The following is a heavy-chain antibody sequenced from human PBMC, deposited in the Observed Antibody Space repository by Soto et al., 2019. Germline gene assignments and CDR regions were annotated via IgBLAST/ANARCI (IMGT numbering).Heavy chain of an antibody. Sequence: GGSLRLSCAASGFTFSSYAMSWVRQAPGKGLEWVSAISGSGGSTYYAGSVTGRFTISRDNSKNTLYLQMNSLRAEDTAVYYCAKDSGPQQLVLGARLGYYGMDVWGQGTTVPVAS. CDR1: GFTFSSYA. V-gene: IGHV3-23*01. D-gene: IGHD6-13*01. CDR3: AKDSGPQQLVLGARLGYYGMDV. CDR2: ISGSGGST. J-gene: IGHJ6*02.